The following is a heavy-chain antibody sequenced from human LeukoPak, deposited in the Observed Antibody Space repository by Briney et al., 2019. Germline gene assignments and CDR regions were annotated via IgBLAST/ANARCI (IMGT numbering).Heavy chain of an antibody. CDR2: ISYDANNK. V-gene: IGHV3-30-3*01. Sequence: GGSLRLSCAGSGFIFSNYALHWVRQAPGKGLEWVAVISYDANNKYYADFVKGRFTISRDNSKNTLYLQVNSLRAEDTAVYYCARGLLPINWYFDLWGRGTLVTVSS. D-gene: IGHD2-15*01. J-gene: IGHJ2*01. CDR1: GFIFSNYA. CDR3: ARGLLPINWYFDL.